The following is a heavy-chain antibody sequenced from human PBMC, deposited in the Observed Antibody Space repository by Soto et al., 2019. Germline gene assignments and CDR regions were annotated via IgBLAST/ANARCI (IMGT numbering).Heavy chain of an antibody. V-gene: IGHV4-31*03. J-gene: IGHJ4*02. CDR1: GGSISSGGYY. Sequence: SETLSLTCTVSGGSISSGGYYWSWIRQHPGKGLEWIGYIYYSGSTYYNPSLKSRVTISVDTSKNQFSLKLSSVTAADTAVYYCARESRVITGTTGFDYWGQGTLVTVSS. D-gene: IGHD1-7*01. CDR2: IYYSGST. CDR3: ARESRVITGTTGFDY.